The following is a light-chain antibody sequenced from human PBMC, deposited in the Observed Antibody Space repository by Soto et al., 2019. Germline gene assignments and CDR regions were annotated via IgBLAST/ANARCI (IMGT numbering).Light chain of an antibody. CDR1: QGISRY. V-gene: IGKV1-9*01. CDR3: QQLNTYPVT. J-gene: IGKJ4*01. Sequence: DIQMSQSPSSLSSSVGDSVTMTCGASQGISRYLSWYQQKPGRAPKLLISAASTLQSGVPARFSGSGSGTDFTLSITSLQPEDFATYYCQQLNTYPVTFGGGTKVDIK. CDR2: AAS.